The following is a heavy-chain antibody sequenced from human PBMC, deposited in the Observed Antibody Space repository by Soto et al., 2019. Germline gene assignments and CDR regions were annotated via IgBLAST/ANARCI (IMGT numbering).Heavy chain of an antibody. CDR3: AKDAFVVVPAAIRGWGAFDI. V-gene: IGHV3-23*01. CDR1: GFTFSSYA. D-gene: IGHD2-2*01. CDR2: ISGSGGST. Sequence: GGSLRLSCAASGFTFSSYAMSWVRQAPGKGLEWVSAISGSGGSTYYADSVKGRFTISRDNSKNTLYLQMNSLRAEDTAVYYCAKDAFVVVPAAIRGWGAFDIWGQGTMVTVSS. J-gene: IGHJ3*02.